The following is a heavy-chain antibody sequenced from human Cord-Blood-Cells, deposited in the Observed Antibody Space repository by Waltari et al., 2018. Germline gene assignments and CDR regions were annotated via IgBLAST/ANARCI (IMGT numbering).Heavy chain of an antibody. Sequence: QVQLQESGPGLVKPSETLSLTCTVSGGSISSYYWSWIRQPPGKGLEWIGYIYYSGSTNYHPSRKSRVTISVDTSKNQFSLKLSSVTAADTAVYYCARRRLGLGIAYFDYWGQGTLVTVSS. D-gene: IGHD7-27*01. V-gene: IGHV4-59*08. CDR1: GGSISSYY. CDR2: IYYSGST. CDR3: ARRRLGLGIAYFDY. J-gene: IGHJ4*02.